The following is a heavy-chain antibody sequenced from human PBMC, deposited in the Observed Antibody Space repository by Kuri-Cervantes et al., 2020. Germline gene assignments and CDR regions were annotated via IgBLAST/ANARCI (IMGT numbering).Heavy chain of an antibody. CDR3: TNWRGGGDY. CDR2: IKQDGSEK. J-gene: IGHJ4*02. Sequence: LSLTCAASGFTFNYYWMTWVRQAPGKGLEWVANIKQDGSEKYYVDSVKGRFTISRDNAKNSLYLQMNSLRAEDTAVYFCTNWRGGGDYWGQGTLVTVSS. D-gene: IGHD3-10*01. V-gene: IGHV3-7*01. CDR1: GFTFNYYW.